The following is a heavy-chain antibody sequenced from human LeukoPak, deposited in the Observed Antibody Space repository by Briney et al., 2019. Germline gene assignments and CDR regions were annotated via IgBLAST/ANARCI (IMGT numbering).Heavy chain of an antibody. CDR2: IYYSGST. D-gene: IGHD3-10*01. Sequence: SETLSLTCTVSGGSISSGNYYWSWIRQPPGKGLEWIGYIYYSGSTNYNPSLESRVTISVDTSKNQFSLRLSSVTAADTAVYYCARAKYYGSGSGGSFDYWGQGTLVTVSS. J-gene: IGHJ4*02. CDR3: ARAKYYGSGSGGSFDY. CDR1: GGSISSGNYY. V-gene: IGHV4-61*01.